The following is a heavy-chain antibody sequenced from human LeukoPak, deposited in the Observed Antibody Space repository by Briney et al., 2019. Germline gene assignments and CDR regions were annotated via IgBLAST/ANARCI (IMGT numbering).Heavy chain of an antibody. D-gene: IGHD3-10*01. CDR1: GYTFTGYY. CDR3: ARVQAIWFGELFLFDY. J-gene: IGHJ4*02. Sequence: GASVKVSCKASGYTFTGYYMHWVRQAPGQGLEWMGWINPNSGGTNYAQKFQGRVTMTRDTSISTAYMELSRLRSDDTAVYYCARVQAIWFGELFLFDYWGQGTLVTVSS. V-gene: IGHV1-2*02. CDR2: INPNSGGT.